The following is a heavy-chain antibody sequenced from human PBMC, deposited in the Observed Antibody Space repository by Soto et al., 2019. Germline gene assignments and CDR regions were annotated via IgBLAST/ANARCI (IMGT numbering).Heavy chain of an antibody. J-gene: IGHJ4*02. CDR1: GFTFSSYA. V-gene: IGHV3-23*01. D-gene: IGHD6-19*01. CDR2: ISGSGGST. CDR3: ARRTSGWYLDY. Sequence: EVQLLESGGGLVQPGGSLRLSCAASGFTFSSYAMSWVRQAPGKGLEWVSVISGSGGSTYYADSVKGRFTISRDNSKNTLYLQMNSRRAEATAVYYCARRTSGWYLDYWGQGTLVTVSS.